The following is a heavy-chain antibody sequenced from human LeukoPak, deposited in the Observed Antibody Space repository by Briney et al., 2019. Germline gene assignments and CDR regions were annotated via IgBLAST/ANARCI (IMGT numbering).Heavy chain of an antibody. CDR3: AKNPWGLTPPDY. D-gene: IGHD7-27*01. V-gene: IGHV1-2*02. Sequence: ASVKVSCKASGYTFTGYYMHWVRQAPGQGLEWMGWINPNSGGTNYAQKFQGRVTMTRDTSISTAYMELSRLRSDDTAVYYCAKNPWGLTPPDYWGQGTLVTVSS. J-gene: IGHJ4*02. CDR1: GYTFTGYY. CDR2: INPNSGGT.